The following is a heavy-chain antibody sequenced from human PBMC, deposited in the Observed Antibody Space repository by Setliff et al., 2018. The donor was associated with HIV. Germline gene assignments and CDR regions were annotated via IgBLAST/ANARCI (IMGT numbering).Heavy chain of an antibody. V-gene: IGHV4-61*01. D-gene: IGHD4-17*01. CDR3: AREIYGGNSRPFDY. CDR2: ISYSGTT. CDR1: GSSFSSGIYY. J-gene: IGHJ4*02. Sequence: KSSETLSLTCNVSGSSFSSGIYYWTWIRQQPGKGLEWIGYISYSGTTYYTPSLKSRVSISVDTSRNQFSLKLTSVTAADTAVYYCAREIYGGNSRPFDYWGQGTLVTVSS.